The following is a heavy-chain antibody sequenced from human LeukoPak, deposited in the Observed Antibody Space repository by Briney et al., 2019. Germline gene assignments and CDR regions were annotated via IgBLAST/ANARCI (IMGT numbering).Heavy chain of an antibody. Sequence: GRSLRPSCAASAFTFSNSWMTSVRQAPGEGLELVANIRVEGSEKYYVDFVRGRFIISRDNAKNSVDLQMNSLRTEDTAVYYCARSSYHSRWTINNFYHYMDGWGTGNTVTVSS. J-gene: IGHJ6*03. CDR3: ARSSYHSRWTINNFYHYMDG. CDR2: IRVEGSEK. CDR1: AFTFSNSW. V-gene: IGHV3-7*01. D-gene: IGHD3-22*01.